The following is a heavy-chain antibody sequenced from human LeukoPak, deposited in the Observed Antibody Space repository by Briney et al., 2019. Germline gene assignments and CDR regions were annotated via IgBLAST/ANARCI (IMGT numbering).Heavy chain of an antibody. CDR1: GGSISSSSYY. CDR2: IYYSGST. J-gene: IGHJ3*02. CDR3: ARHLAVSRYAFDI. Sequence: SETLSLTCTVSGGSISSSSYYWGWIRQPPGKGLEWIGSIYYSGSTYYNPSLKSRVTISVDTSKNQFSLKLSSVTAADTAVHYCARHLAVSRYAFDIWGQGTMVTVSS. V-gene: IGHV4-39*01. D-gene: IGHD6-19*01.